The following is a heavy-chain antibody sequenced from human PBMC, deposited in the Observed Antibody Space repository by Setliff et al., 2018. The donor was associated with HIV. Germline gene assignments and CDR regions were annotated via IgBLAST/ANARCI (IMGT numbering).Heavy chain of an antibody. CDR2: IWYDGSEK. CDR1: GFTFSTSG. CDR3: AKPSSSWDGGFFDP. V-gene: IGHV3-33*03. Sequence: GGSLRLSCAASGFTFSTSGMHWVRQAPGKGLEWVAFIWYDGSEKYYVDSVKGRFTISRDNAKKSLFLQMNSLRAEDTAVYYCAKPSSSWDGGFFDPWGLGTLVTVSS. J-gene: IGHJ5*02. D-gene: IGHD6-13*01.